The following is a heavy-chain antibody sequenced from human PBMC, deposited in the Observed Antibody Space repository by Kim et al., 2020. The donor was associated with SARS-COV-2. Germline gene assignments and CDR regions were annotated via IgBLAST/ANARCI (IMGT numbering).Heavy chain of an antibody. D-gene: IGHD3-10*01. CDR2: RT. V-gene: IGHV4-34*01. CDR3: AGGRSGRGHY. J-gene: IGHJ4*02. Sequence: RTNYRPSLKSRVTISVDTSKNRFSLKLSAVTAADTAVYYCAGGRSGRGHYWGQGTLVTVSS.